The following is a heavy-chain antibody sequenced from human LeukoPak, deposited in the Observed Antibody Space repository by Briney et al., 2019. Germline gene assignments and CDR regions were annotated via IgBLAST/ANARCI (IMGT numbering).Heavy chain of an antibody. CDR2: IRYDGSNK. CDR1: GFTFSSYG. D-gene: IGHD2-2*01. V-gene: IGHV3-30*02. Sequence: PGGSLRLSCAASGFTFSSYGMHWVRKAPGKGLEWVAFIRYDGSNKYYADSVKGRFTISRDNSKNTLYLQMNSLRAEDTAVYYCAKDGIVVVPAAINHDAFDIWGQGTMVTVSS. CDR3: AKDGIVVVPAAINHDAFDI. J-gene: IGHJ3*02.